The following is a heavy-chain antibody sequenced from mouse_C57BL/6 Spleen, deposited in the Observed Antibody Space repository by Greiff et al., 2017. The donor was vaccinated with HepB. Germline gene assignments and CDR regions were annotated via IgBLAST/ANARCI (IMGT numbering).Heavy chain of an antibody. J-gene: IGHJ2*01. Sequence: VQLQQSVAELVRPGASVKLSCTASGFNINNTYMHWVKQRPEQGLEWIGRIDPANGNTKYAPKFQGKATITADTSSSTAYLQLSSLTSEDTAISYCARGGILLRSFDYWGKGTTLTVSS. CDR3: ARGGILLRSFDY. D-gene: IGHD1-1*01. V-gene: IGHV14-3*01. CDR2: IDPANGNT. CDR1: GFNINNTY.